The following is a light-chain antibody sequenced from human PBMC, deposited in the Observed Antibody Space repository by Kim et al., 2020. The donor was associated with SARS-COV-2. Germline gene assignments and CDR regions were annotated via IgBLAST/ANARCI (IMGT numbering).Light chain of an antibody. CDR1: SGSIASNY. V-gene: IGLV6-57*03. Sequence: TPSCSLPSGSIASNYVQLYQPRPGSAPTTVIYADNQRPSGVPDRFSGSIDSSSNSASLTISGLKTEDEADYYCQSYDSSIIDWVFGGGTKLTVL. CDR3: QSYDSSIIDWV. CDR2: ADN. J-gene: IGLJ3*02.